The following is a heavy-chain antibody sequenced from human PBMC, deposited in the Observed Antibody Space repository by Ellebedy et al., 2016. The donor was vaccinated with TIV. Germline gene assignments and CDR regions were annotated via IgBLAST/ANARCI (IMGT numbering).Heavy chain of an antibody. D-gene: IGHD3-9*01. CDR2: LFHTGRT. J-gene: IGHJ6*02. CDR1: GASISSNNW. CDR3: ARILTAYYNQYYDGMGV. V-gene: IGHV4-4*02. Sequence: SETLSLXCAVSGASISSNNWWSWVRQPPGNGLEWIGDLFHTGRTNYNPSLKSRVTISVEKSKNQFSLVLRSVTAADTAIYYCARILTAYYNQYYDGMGVWGQGITVTVSS.